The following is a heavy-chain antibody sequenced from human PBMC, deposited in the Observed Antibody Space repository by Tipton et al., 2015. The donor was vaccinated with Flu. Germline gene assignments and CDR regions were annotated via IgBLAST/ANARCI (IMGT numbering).Heavy chain of an antibody. CDR2: IYPSGTT. J-gene: IGHJ4*02. D-gene: IGHD3-10*02. CDR1: SGSIRSTNYF. V-gene: IGHV4-39*01. Sequence: LRLSCTVSSGSIRSTNYFCAWIRQPPGRRLELIGSIYPSGTTYYNPSLKSRVTISVDTSKSQFSLMLRSVTAADTAVYYCARLSYYDVDLKNFYFDYWGQGALVTVSS. CDR3: ARLSYYDVDLKNFYFDY.